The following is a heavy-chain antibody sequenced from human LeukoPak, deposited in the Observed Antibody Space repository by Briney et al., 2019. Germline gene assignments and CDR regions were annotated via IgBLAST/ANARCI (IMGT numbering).Heavy chain of an antibody. J-gene: IGHJ6*03. CDR3: ARSGVNYYYMDV. CDR2: MNPNSGNT. CDR1: GGTFSSYA. D-gene: IGHD1-26*01. V-gene: IGHV1-8*03. Sequence: EASVKVSCKASGGTFSSYAINWVRQATGQGLEWMGWMNPNSGNTGYAQKFQGRVTITRNTSISTAYMELSSLRSEDTAVYYCARSGVNYYYMDVWGKGTTVTVSS.